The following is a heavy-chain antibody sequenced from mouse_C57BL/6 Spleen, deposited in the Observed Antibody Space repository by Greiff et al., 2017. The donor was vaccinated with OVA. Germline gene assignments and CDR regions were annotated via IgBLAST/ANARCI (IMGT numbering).Heavy chain of an antibody. D-gene: IGHD3-2*02. V-gene: IGHV1-55*01. CDR3: AREGDSSGSPFAY. CDR1: GYTFTSYW. J-gene: IGHJ3*01. CDR2: IYPGSGST. Sequence: QVQLKQPGAELVKPGASVKMSCKASGYTFTSYWITWVKQRPGQGLEWIGDIYPGSGSTNYNDKFKSKATLTVDTSSSTAYMQLSSLTSEDSAVYYCAREGDSSGSPFAYWGQGTLVTVSA.